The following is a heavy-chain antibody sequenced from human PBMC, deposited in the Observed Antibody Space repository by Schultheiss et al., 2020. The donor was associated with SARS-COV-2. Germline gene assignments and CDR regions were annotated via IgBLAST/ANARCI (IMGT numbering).Heavy chain of an antibody. CDR1: GYSISSGYY. CDR2: MYQSGNT. J-gene: IGHJ3*02. CDR3: ARPGPEFSSPHDAFDI. V-gene: IGHV4-38-2*01. D-gene: IGHD6-6*01. Sequence: SETLSLTCAVSGYSISSGYYWGWIRQPPGKGLEWIGSMYQSGNTYYNPSLKSRVTISVDTSKNQFSLRLSSVTAADTAVYYCARPGPEFSSPHDAFDIWGQGTMVTVSS.